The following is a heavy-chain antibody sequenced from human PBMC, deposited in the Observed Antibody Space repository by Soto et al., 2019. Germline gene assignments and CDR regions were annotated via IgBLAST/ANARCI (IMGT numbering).Heavy chain of an antibody. D-gene: IGHD6-13*01. CDR1: GGSISSYY. Sequence: SETLSLTCTVSGGSISSYYWSWIRQPPGKGLEWIGYIYYSGSTNYNPSLKSRVTISVDTSKNQFSLKLSSVTAADTAVYYCARDSPYSSSWGWFEPWGQGTLVTVSS. V-gene: IGHV4-59*01. CDR2: IYYSGST. J-gene: IGHJ5*02. CDR3: ARDSPYSSSWGWFEP.